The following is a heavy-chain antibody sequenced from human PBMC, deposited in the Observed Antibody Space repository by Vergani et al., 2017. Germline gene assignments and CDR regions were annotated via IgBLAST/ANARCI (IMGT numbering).Heavy chain of an antibody. V-gene: IGHV3-53*01. D-gene: IGHD6-13*01. CDR2: IYSGGST. CDR3: ASSYSSSWSLYYYYYMDV. CDR1: GFTVSSNY. Sequence: EVQLVESGGGLIQPGGSLRLSCAASGFTVSSNYMSWVRQAPGTGLEWVSVIYSGGSTYYADSVKGRFTISRDNTKNTLYLQMNSLRAEDTAVYYCASSYSSSWSLYYYYYMDVWGKGTTVTVSS. J-gene: IGHJ6*03.